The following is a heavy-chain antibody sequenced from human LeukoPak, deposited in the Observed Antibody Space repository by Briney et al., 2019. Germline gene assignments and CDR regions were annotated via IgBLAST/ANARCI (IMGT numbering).Heavy chain of an antibody. CDR2: IYYTGSS. CDR3: ARENYCTNGVCWAFDP. V-gene: IGHV4-39*07. CDR1: GGSISSSDYY. Sequence: SETLSLTCTVSGGSISSSDYYWGWIRQPPGKGLEWIGNIYYTGSSSYNSSLKSRVTISVDTSKNQFSLQLSSVTAADTTVYYCARENYCTNGVCWAFDPWGQGTLVTVSS. D-gene: IGHD2-8*01. J-gene: IGHJ5*02.